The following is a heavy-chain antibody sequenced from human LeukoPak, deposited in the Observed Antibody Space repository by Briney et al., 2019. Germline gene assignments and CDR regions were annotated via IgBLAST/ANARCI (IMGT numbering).Heavy chain of an antibody. CDR3: ARDIRDSSGYYYYFDN. V-gene: IGHV3-66*02. CDR1: GFTVSSSY. Sequence: GGSLRLSCAASGFTVSSSYMSWVRQAPGKGLEWVSLIYSGGSTHYADSVKGRFTISRDTSKNTLYLRMNSLRAEDTALYYCARDIRDSSGYYYYFDNWGQGTLVTVSS. D-gene: IGHD3-22*01. J-gene: IGHJ4*02. CDR2: IYSGGST.